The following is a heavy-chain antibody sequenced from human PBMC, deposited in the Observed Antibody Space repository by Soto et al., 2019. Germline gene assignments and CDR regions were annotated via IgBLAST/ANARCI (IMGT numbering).Heavy chain of an antibody. D-gene: IGHD6-13*01. CDR3: AREDSSWYQTGMDV. J-gene: IGHJ6*02. CDR1: GYTFTIYG. CDR2: INTNSGGT. V-gene: IGHV1-2*04. Sequence: GASVKVSCKASGYTFTIYGISWVRQAPGQGLEWMGWINTNSGGTNYARKFQGWVTMTRDTSISTAYMELSRLRSDDTAVYYCAREDSSWYQTGMDVWGQGTTVTVSS.